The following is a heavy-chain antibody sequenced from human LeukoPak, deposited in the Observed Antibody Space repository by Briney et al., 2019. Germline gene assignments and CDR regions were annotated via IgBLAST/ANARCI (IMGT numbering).Heavy chain of an antibody. V-gene: IGHV1-18*01. CDR2: ISAYNGNT. CDR3: ARDRYYYGSGSIDY. J-gene: IGHJ4*02. CDR1: GYTFTSYG. Sequence: ASAKVSCKASGYTFTSYGISWVRQAPGQGLEWMGWISAYNGNTNYAQKLQGRVTMTTDTSTSTAYMELRSLRSDDTAVYYCARDRYYYGSGSIDYWGQGTLVTVSS. D-gene: IGHD3-10*01.